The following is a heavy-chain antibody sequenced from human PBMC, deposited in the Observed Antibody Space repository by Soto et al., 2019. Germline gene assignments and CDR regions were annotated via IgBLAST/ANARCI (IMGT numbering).Heavy chain of an antibody. Sequence: SETLSLTCTVSGGSISSYYWIWIRQPPGKGLEWIGYIYYSGSTNYNPSLKSRVTISVDTSKNQFSLKLSSVTAADTAVYYCARGAGGEGFDYWGQGTLVTVSS. J-gene: IGHJ4*02. V-gene: IGHV4-59*01. CDR3: ARGAGGEGFDY. CDR2: IYYSGST. D-gene: IGHD4-17*01. CDR1: GGSISSYY.